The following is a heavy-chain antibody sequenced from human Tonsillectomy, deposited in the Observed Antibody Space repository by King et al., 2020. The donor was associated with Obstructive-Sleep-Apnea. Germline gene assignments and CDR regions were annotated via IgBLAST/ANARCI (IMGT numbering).Heavy chain of an antibody. Sequence: GQLVQSGAEVKKPGASMKVSCKASGYTFTGYYMHWGRQAPGQGLEWMGWINPNSGGTNYAQKFQGRVTMTRETSISTAYMELSRPGSDDTAGYYWARDLGNCRSTSCYNWFDPWGQGTLVTVSS. V-gene: IGHV1-2*02. D-gene: IGHD2-2*01. CDR3: ARDLGNCRSTSCYNWFDP. J-gene: IGHJ5*02. CDR1: GYTFTGYY. CDR2: INPNSGGT.